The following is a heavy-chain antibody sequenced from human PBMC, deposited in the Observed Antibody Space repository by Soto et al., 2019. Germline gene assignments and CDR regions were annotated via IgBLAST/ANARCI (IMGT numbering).Heavy chain of an antibody. Sequence: EVQLVESGGGLVQPGGSLRLSCAASGFTVSTNYMTWVRQAPGKGLEWVSVMFYGGSTYYAASVKGRFTISRDDSKHTLYLAMNRPRAEDTAVYYSATTGMGLTLYYYYHGMDVWGQGTTVTVSS. V-gene: IGHV3-66*01. J-gene: IGHJ6*02. D-gene: IGHD1-26*01. CDR3: ATTGMGLTLYYYYHGMDV. CDR1: GFTVSTNY. CDR2: MFYGGST.